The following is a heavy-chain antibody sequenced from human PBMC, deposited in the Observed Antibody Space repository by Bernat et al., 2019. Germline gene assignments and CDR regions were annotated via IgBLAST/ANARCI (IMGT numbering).Heavy chain of an antibody. CDR1: GFSLSTIGVG. V-gene: IGHV2-5*02. CDR3: MYIAAAGTIDY. D-gene: IGHD6-13*01. Sequence: QITLKESGPTLVKPTQTLTLTCTFSGFSLSTIGVGVGWIRQPPGKALEWLALIYWDDDKRYSPSLKSRLTITKDTSKNQVVLTMTNMDPLDTATYFCMYIAAAGTIDYWGQGTLVTFSS. J-gene: IGHJ4*02. CDR2: IYWDDDK.